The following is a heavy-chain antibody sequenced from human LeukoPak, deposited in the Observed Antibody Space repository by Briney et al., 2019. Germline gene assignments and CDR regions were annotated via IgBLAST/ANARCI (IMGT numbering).Heavy chain of an antibody. D-gene: IGHD3-10*01. Sequence: PSETLSLTCTVSGGSISSGSYYWSWIRQPAGKGLEWIGRIYTSGSTNYNPSLKSRVTISVDTSKNQFSLKLSSVTAADTAVYYCARNNLPLWFGGKWDQGTLVTVSS. CDR3: ARNNLPLWFGGK. CDR1: GGSISSGSYY. CDR2: IYTSGST. V-gene: IGHV4-61*02. J-gene: IGHJ4*02.